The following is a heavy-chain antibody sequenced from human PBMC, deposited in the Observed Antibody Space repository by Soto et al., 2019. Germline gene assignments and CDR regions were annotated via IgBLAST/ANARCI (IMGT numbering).Heavy chain of an antibody. J-gene: IGHJ4*02. CDR1: GFTVSSNY. Sequence: EVQLVETGGGLIQPGGSLRLSCAASGFTVSSNYMSWVRQAPGKGLEWVSVIYSGGSTYYADSVKGRFTISRDNSKNTLYLQMNSLRAEDTAVYYCATLVVGYSYCFHAVRDYWGQGTLVTVSS. CDR2: IYSGGST. V-gene: IGHV3-53*02. CDR3: ATLVVGYSYCFHAVRDY. D-gene: IGHD5-18*01.